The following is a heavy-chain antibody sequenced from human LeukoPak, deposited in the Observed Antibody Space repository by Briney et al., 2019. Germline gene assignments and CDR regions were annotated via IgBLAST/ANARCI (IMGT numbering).Heavy chain of an antibody. CDR1: GYTFTSYG. V-gene: IGHV1-18*01. J-gene: IGHJ4*02. CDR2: ISAYNGNT. CDR3: ARSLYYDSSGYRPLGY. Sequence: ASVKVSCKASGYTFTSYGISWVRQAPGRGLEWMGWISAYNGNTNYAQKLQGRVTMTTDTSTSTAYMELRSLRSDDTAVYYCARSLYYDSSGYRPLGYWGQGTLVTVSS. D-gene: IGHD3-22*01.